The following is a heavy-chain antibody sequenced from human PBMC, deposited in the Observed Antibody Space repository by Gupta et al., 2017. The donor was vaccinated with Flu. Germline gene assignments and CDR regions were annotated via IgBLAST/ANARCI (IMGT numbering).Heavy chain of an antibody. Sequence: QVQLVQSGAEVKKPGASVKVSCKVSGYTLTELSKHWVRQAPGKGLEWMGGFDPEDGETIYAQKFQGRVTMTEDTSTDTAYMELSSLRSEDTAVYYCATGNKDYYDSSGYYLAFDIWGQGTMVTVSS. J-gene: IGHJ3*02. D-gene: IGHD3-22*01. CDR2: FDPEDGET. CDR1: GYTLTELS. V-gene: IGHV1-24*01. CDR3: ATGNKDYYDSSGYYLAFDI.